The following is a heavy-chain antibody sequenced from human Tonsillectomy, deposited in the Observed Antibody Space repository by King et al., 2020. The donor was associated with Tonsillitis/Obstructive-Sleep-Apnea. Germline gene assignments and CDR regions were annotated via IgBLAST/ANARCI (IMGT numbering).Heavy chain of an antibody. Sequence: VQLVESGAEVKKPGESLKISCKGSGYIFTNYWIGWVRQMPGKGLEWMGIIYPGDSDTRYSPSFQGQVTISADKSISTAHLQWSSLKASDTAMYYCARAYYDFWSGYVNAFDIWGQGTMVTVSS. CDR1: GYIFTNYW. J-gene: IGHJ3*02. V-gene: IGHV5-51*01. CDR2: IYPGDSDT. D-gene: IGHD3-3*01. CDR3: ARAYYDFWSGYVNAFDI.